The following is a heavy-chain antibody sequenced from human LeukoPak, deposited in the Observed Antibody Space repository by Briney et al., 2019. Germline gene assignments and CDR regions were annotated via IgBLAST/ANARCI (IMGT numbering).Heavy chain of an antibody. CDR2: ISGSGGST. Sequence: PGGSLRLSCAASGFTFSSYAMSWVRQAPGKGLEWVSAISGSGGSTYYADSVKGRFTISRDNSMNTLYLQMNSLRAEDTAVYYCAKDPPGIAVAGANDAFDIWGQGTMVTVSS. J-gene: IGHJ3*02. D-gene: IGHD6-19*01. V-gene: IGHV3-23*01. CDR3: AKDPPGIAVAGANDAFDI. CDR1: GFTFSSYA.